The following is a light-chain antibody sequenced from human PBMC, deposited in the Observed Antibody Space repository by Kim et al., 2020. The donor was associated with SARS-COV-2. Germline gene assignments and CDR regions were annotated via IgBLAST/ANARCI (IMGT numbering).Light chain of an antibody. V-gene: IGLV3-21*04. CDR1: KMGSKS. J-gene: IGLJ2*01. CDR2: YDS. CDR3: QVWDSSSDHVV. Sequence: APGKTAKITCEGNKMGSKSVHWYQQKPGQAPVLVIYYDSDRPSGIPERFSGSNSGNTATLTISRVEAGDEADYYCQVWDSSSDHVVFGGGTQLTVL.